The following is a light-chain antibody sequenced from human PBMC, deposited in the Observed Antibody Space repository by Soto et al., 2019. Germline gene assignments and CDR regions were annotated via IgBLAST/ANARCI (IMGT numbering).Light chain of an antibody. CDR3: QQRHMWHIT. Sequence: EVVLTQSPVTLSLSPGERATLSCRASQSFRGLLAWYQQKPGQAPRLLIYDAYNRATGIPPRFSGSGSGTDFTLTISSLEPGDYAVYYCQQRHMWHITFGQGTRLEIK. CDR2: DAY. J-gene: IGKJ5*01. V-gene: IGKV3-11*01. CDR1: QSFRGL.